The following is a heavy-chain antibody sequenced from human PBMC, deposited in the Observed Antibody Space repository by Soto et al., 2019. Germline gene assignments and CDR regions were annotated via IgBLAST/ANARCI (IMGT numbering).Heavy chain of an antibody. CDR1: GVRLADFS. Sequence: LRVSVIGGGVRLADFSLNSVCQAPGKGLPRLGLIRNQSYQETTEYAAAVKGRFTISRDTSNGIAYLRMNSLNIEDSAVYYCSGAETPDKAYFSLCWGQGSAV. V-gene: IGHV3-49*04. CDR3: SGAETPDKAYFSLC. CDR2: IRNQSYQETT. J-gene: IGHJ6*01. D-gene: IGHD1-26*01.